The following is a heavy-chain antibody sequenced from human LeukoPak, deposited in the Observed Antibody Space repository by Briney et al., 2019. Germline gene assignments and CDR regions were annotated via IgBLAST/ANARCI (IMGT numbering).Heavy chain of an antibody. Sequence: PGGSLRHSCAASGFTFISYAMSWVRQAPGKGLEWVSAISGSGGSTYYADSVKGRFTISRDNSKNTLYLQMNSLRAEDTAVYYCAKDLWHSSSSKNYYYYMDVWGKGTTVTASS. CDR3: AKDLWHSSSSKNYYYYMDV. CDR2: ISGSGGST. J-gene: IGHJ6*03. D-gene: IGHD6-6*01. V-gene: IGHV3-23*01. CDR1: GFTFISYA.